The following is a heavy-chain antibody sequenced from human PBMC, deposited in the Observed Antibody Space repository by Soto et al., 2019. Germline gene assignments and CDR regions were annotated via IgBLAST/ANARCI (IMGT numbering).Heavy chain of an antibody. CDR1: GGSFSGYY. CDR2: INHSGST. CDR3: ARARVVVAAYRNNYYYYYMDV. D-gene: IGHD2-15*01. J-gene: IGHJ6*03. V-gene: IGHV4-34*01. Sequence: SETLSLTCAVYGGSFSGYYWSWIRQPPGKGLEWIGEINHSGSTNYNPSLKSRVTVSVDTSKNQFSLKLSSVTAADTAVYYCARARVVVAAYRNNYYYYYMDVWGKGTTVTV.